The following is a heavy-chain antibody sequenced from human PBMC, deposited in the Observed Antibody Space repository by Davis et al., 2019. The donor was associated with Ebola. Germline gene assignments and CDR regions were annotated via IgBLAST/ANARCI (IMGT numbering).Heavy chain of an antibody. V-gene: IGHV5-51*01. D-gene: IGHD3-22*01. J-gene: IGHJ3*02. Sequence: GESLKISCKGSGYSFTSYWIGWVRQMPGKGLEWMGIIYPGDSDTRYSPSFQGQVTISADKSISTAYLQWSSLKASDTAMYYCARGLYYYDTKPPLAFDIWGQGTMVTVSS. CDR2: IYPGDSDT. CDR3: ARGLYYYDTKPPLAFDI. CDR1: GYSFTSYW.